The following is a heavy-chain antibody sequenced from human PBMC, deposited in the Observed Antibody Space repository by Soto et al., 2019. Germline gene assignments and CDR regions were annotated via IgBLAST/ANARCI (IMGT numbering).Heavy chain of an antibody. D-gene: IGHD5-18*01. J-gene: IGHJ4*02. Sequence: ESLKISCKASGYSFANYWIGWVCQKPGKGLEWMGVIYPGDSETTYSPSFEGQVIISVDRSRGTAFLEWSSLKASDTAMYYCARPGAPTDTVVYDFWGQGTQVTVYS. CDR3: ARPGAPTDTVVYDF. CDR2: IYPGDSET. V-gene: IGHV5-51*01. CDR1: GYSFANYW.